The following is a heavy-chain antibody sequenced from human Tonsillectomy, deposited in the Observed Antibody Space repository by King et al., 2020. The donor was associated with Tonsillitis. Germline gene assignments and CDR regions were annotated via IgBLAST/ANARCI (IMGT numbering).Heavy chain of an antibody. CDR3: AKGRYIAATAYLYFQS. Sequence: VQLVESGGGLVRPGGSLTLSCAASGFSFDSYAMAWVRQAPGKGLEWVSGISGGTGNTVYADSVTGRFTISRDVSKSTLFLRMSHLRAEDTAIYYCAKGRYIAATAYLYFQSWGRGTLVTVSS. J-gene: IGHJ4*02. D-gene: IGHD6-25*01. CDR2: ISGGTGNT. V-gene: IGHV3-23*04. CDR1: GFSFDSYA.